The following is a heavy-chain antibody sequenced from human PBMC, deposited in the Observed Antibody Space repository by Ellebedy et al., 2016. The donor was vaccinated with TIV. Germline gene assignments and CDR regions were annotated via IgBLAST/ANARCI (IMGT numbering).Heavy chain of an antibody. Sequence: ASVKVSCKVFGHTLSELSMHWVRQAPGKGLEWMGGYDPEAGDHGEKIYAQKLQGRVTMTEDTSTDTAYMELSSLRSEDTAVYYCATANYDVLSGQLDYWGQGTLVTVSS. CDR1: GHTLSELS. D-gene: IGHD3-3*01. V-gene: IGHV1-24*01. CDR3: ATANYDVLSGQLDY. J-gene: IGHJ4*02. CDR2: YDPEAGDHGEK.